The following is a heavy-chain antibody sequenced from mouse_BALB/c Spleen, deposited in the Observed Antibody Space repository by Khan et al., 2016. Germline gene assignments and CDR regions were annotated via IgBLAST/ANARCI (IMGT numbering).Heavy chain of an antibody. V-gene: IGHV3-2*02. CDR3: ATTVVAPRFAY. CDR1: GYSITSDYA. J-gene: IGHJ3*01. Sequence: EVQLQESGPGLVKPSQSLSLTCTVTGYSITSDYAWNWIRQFPGNKLEWMGYISYSGSTSYNPSLKSRITITRDTSTNQVFLQLNSVTTEDTATYYCATTVVAPRFAYWGQGTLVTVSA. CDR2: ISYSGST. D-gene: IGHD1-1*01.